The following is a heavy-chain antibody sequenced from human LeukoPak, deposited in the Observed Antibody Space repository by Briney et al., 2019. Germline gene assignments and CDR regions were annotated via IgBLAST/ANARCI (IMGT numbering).Heavy chain of an antibody. CDR2: IYHSGST. CDR1: GGSISSGGYY. CDR3: ARELGGSYFDY. Sequence: SSETLSLTCTVSGGSISSGGYYWSWIRQPPGKGLEWIGYIYHSGSTYYNPSLKSRVTISVDRSKNQFSLKLSSVTAADTAVYYCARELGGSYFDYWGQGTLVTVSS. D-gene: IGHD1-26*01. J-gene: IGHJ4*02. V-gene: IGHV4-30-2*01.